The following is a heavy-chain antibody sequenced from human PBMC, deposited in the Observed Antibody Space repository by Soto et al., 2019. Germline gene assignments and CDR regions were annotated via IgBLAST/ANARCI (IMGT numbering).Heavy chain of an antibody. CDR3: ARDYAVTKDWFDP. V-gene: IGHV1-46*01. CDR1: GYTFTSYY. Sequence: ASVKVSCKASGYTFTSYYMHWVRQAPGQGLEWMGIINPSGGSTSYAKKFQGRVTMTRDTSTSTVYMELSSLRSEDTAVYYCARDYAVTKDWFDPWGQGTLVTVSS. J-gene: IGHJ5*02. D-gene: IGHD4-4*01. CDR2: INPSGGST.